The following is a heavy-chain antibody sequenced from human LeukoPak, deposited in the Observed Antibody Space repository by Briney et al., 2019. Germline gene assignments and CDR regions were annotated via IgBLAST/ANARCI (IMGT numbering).Heavy chain of an antibody. CDR2: SYNRGNT. J-gene: IGHJ3*02. Sequence: SETLSLTCTVSGGPVSSGNYYWSWLRPPPGQGLEWNKDSYNRGNTNYNPSLKSYVTIAVDTSKNQFSLKLSSVTAAYTAVYYCARRNDFDIWGQGTMVTVSS. V-gene: IGHV4-61*01. CDR1: GGPVSSGNYY. CDR3: ARRNDFDI.